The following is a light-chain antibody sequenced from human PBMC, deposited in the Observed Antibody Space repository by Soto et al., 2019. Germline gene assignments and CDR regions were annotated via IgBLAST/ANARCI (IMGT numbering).Light chain of an antibody. Sequence: EIVLTQSPGSLSLSPGERATLSCRASQSVNSNYLAWYQQKPGQAPRLLIYGASSRATGIPDRFSGSGSGTDFTLTISRLEPEDFAVYYCQQYGSSSWTFSQGTKVDIK. CDR3: QQYGSSSWT. J-gene: IGKJ1*01. V-gene: IGKV3-20*01. CDR1: QSVNSNY. CDR2: GAS.